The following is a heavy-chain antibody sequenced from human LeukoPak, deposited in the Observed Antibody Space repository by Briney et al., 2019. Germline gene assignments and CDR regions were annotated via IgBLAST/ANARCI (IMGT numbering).Heavy chain of an antibody. CDR2: ISYDGSNK. CDR1: GFTFSAYA. J-gene: IGHJ3*02. Sequence: PGGSLRLSCAVSGFTFSAYAMHWVRQAPGKGLEWVAVISYDGSNKYYADYVKGRFTTSGDKSKNTMYLHMNSLRPEDTAVYYCARGPGPIAGAKNPFDIWGQGTMVTVSP. CDR3: ARGPGPIAGAKNPFDI. D-gene: IGHD1-26*01. V-gene: IGHV3-30*01.